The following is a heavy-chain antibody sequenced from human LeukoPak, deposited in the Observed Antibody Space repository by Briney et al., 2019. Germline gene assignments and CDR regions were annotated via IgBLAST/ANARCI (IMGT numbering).Heavy chain of an antibody. Sequence: GGSLRLSCAASGFTFSSFGMSWVRQAPGKGLEWVSAISGSGGRTYYTDSVKGRFTISRDNSKNTLYLQMNSLRAEDTAVYYCAKAGFSSSWSKPDNWFDPWGQGTLVTVSS. D-gene: IGHD6-13*01. CDR1: GFTFSSFG. J-gene: IGHJ5*02. CDR3: AKAGFSSSWSKPDNWFDP. CDR2: ISGSGGRT. V-gene: IGHV3-23*01.